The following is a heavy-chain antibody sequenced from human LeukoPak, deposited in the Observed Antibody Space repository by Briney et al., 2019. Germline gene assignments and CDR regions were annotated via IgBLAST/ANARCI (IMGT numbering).Heavy chain of an antibody. CDR3: ASTKSSSWSYYFDY. Sequence: SETLSLTCTVSGGSINNYYWSWIRQPPGKGLEYIGNIYYSGSTNYNPSLNSRVTISVDTSKTQFSLKLSSVTAADTAVYYCASTKSSSWSYYFDYWGQGTLVTVSS. CDR1: GGSINNYY. CDR2: IYYSGST. J-gene: IGHJ4*02. V-gene: IGHV4-59*01. D-gene: IGHD6-13*01.